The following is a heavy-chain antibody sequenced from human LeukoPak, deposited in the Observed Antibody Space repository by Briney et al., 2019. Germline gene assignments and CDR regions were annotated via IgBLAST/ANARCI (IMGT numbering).Heavy chain of an antibody. V-gene: IGHV1-8*01. CDR3: ARASEYYYGSGSYSHAFDI. CDR1: GGTFTSYD. J-gene: IGHJ3*02. D-gene: IGHD3-10*01. Sequence: ASVKVSCKASGGTFTSYDINWVRQATGQGLEWMGWMNPNSGNTGYAQKFQGRVTMTRNTSISTAYMELSSLRSEDTAVYYCARASEYYYGSGSYSHAFDIWGQGTMVTVSS. CDR2: MNPNSGNT.